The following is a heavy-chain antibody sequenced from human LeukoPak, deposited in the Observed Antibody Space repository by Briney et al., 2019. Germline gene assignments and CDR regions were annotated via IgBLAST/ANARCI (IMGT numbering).Heavy chain of an antibody. CDR2: ISSSSSYI. CDR1: GFTFSIYS. J-gene: IGHJ4*02. D-gene: IGHD3-3*01. V-gene: IGHV3-21*04. CDR3: ARDERLLSFLK. Sequence: GGSLRLSCAASGFTFSIYSMNWVRQAPGKGLEWVSSISSSSSYIYYTDSVKGRFTISRDNAKNSLSLQMNSLRAEDTAIYYCARDERLLSFLKWGQGTLVTVSS.